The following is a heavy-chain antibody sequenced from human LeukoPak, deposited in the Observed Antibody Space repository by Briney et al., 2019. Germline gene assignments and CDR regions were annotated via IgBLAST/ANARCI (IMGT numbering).Heavy chain of an antibody. CDR3: ARFGTY. Sequence: SETLSLTCAVYGGSFSGYYWSWIRQPPGKGLEWIGEINRSGSTTYNPSLKSRVTISVDTSKNQFSLKLNSVTAADTAVYYCARFGTYWGQGILVTVSS. J-gene: IGHJ4*02. V-gene: IGHV4-34*01. D-gene: IGHD3-10*01. CDR1: GGSFSGYY. CDR2: INRSGST.